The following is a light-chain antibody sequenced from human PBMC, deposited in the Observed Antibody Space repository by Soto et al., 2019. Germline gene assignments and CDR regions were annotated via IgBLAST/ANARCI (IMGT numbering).Light chain of an antibody. Sequence: QSVLTQPPSVSGAPGQRVTISCTGTSYNIGAGYDVHWYQHLPRTATKLLIFINLTRPSGIPARFSGAKSGTSASLAITALRAEDEADDYCQSSYSSLSGYVFGTGTKVTVL. J-gene: IGLJ1*01. CDR2: INL. CDR1: SYNIGAGYD. CDR3: QSSYSSLSGYV. V-gene: IGLV1-40*01.